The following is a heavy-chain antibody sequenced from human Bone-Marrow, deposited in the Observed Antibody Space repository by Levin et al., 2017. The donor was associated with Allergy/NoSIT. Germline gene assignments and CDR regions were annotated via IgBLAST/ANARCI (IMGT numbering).Heavy chain of an antibody. CDR1: GFTFSSYG. CDR3: AKDSISYHYYESSGYPDY. V-gene: IGHV3-30*18. Sequence: GGSLRLSCAASGFTFSSYGMHWVRQAPGKGLEWVAVISYDGSNKYYADSVKGRFTISRDNSKNTLYLQMNSLRAEDTAVYYCAKDSISYHYYESSGYPDYWGQGTLVTVSS. J-gene: IGHJ4*02. D-gene: IGHD3-22*01. CDR2: ISYDGSNK.